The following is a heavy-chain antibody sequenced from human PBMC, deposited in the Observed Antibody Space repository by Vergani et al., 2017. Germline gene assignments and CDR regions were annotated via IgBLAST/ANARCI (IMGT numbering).Heavy chain of an antibody. CDR2: IIPIFGTA. Sequence: VQSGDEVKKPGSSVKVSCKASGGTFSSYAISWVRQAPGQGLEWMGGIIPIFGTANYAQKFQGRVTITADESTSTAYMELSSLRSEDTAVYYCATGAIAARRVEDDDAFDIWGQGTMVTVSS. D-gene: IGHD6-6*01. CDR1: GGTFSSYA. V-gene: IGHV1-69*01. J-gene: IGHJ3*02. CDR3: ATGAIAARRVEDDDAFDI.